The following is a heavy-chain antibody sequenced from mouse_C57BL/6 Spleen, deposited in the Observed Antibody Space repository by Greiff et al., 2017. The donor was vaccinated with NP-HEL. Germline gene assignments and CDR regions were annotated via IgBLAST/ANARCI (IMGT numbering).Heavy chain of an antibody. J-gene: IGHJ1*03. Sequence: EVQLQESGPGLVKPSQSLSLTCSVTGYSITSGYYWNWIRQFPGNKLEWMGYISYDGSNNYNPSLKNRISITRDRSKNQFFLKLNSVTTEDTATYYCAGAKYSKQYFDVWGTGTTVTVSS. CDR2: ISYDGSN. V-gene: IGHV3-6*01. CDR1: GYSITSGYY. D-gene: IGHD2-5*01. CDR3: AGAKYSKQYFDV.